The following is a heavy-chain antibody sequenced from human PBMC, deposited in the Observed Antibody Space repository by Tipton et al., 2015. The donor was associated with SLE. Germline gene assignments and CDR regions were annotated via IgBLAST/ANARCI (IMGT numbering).Heavy chain of an antibody. CDR2: IYYSGNT. Sequence: TLSLTCTVSGGSISSASYFWGWIRQPPGKGLEWIGYIYYSGNTHYNPSLESRVTISVVTSKNQFSLKLTSVTAADTAVYYCARGDGTTDYWGQGTLVTVSS. CDR3: ARGDGTTDY. V-gene: IGHV4-39*01. D-gene: IGHD4-11*01. CDR1: GGSISSASYF. J-gene: IGHJ4*02.